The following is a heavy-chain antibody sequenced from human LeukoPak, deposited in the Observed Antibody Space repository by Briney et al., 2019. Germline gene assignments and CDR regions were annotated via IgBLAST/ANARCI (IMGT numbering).Heavy chain of an antibody. V-gene: IGHV4-38-2*01. J-gene: IGHJ4*02. Sequence: KPSETLSLTCAVSGYSISSGYYWGWIRQPPGKGLEWIGGIYHSGSTYYNPPLKSRVTISVDTSKNQFSLKLNSVTAADTAVYYCARRSGSGYYYFDYWGQGTLVTVSS. CDR1: GYSISSGYY. CDR2: IYHSGST. CDR3: ARRSGSGYYYFDY. D-gene: IGHD3-10*01.